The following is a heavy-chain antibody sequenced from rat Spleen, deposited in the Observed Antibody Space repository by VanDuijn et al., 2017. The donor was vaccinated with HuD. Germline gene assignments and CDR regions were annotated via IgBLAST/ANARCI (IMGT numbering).Heavy chain of an antibody. CDR3: TRSEGSYYYDGTYYYPFAY. V-gene: IGHV2-1*01. D-gene: IGHD1-12*02. J-gene: IGHJ3*01. CDR2: TWGDGST. CDR1: GFSLTSNS. Sequence: QVQLKESGPGLVQPSQTLSLTCTVSGFSLTSNSVHWVRQPPGKGLEWMGGTWGDGSTDYNSALRSRLSINRDTSKSQVFLKMNSLQTDDTAIYFCTRSEGSYYYDGTYYYPFAYWGQGTLVTVSS.